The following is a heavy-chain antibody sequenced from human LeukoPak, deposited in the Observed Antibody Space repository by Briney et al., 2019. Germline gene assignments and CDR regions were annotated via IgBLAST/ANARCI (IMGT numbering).Heavy chain of an antibody. CDR2: IYYSGST. Sequence: PSETLSLTCTVSGGSISSSSYYWGWIRQPPGKGLEWIGSIYYSGSTYYNPSLKSRVTISVDTSKNQFSLKLSSVTAADTAVHYCARDGGHVAVAGTWRAFGYWGQGTLVTVSS. J-gene: IGHJ4*02. CDR3: ARDGGHVAVAGTWRAFGY. V-gene: IGHV4-39*07. CDR1: GGSISSSSYY. D-gene: IGHD6-19*01.